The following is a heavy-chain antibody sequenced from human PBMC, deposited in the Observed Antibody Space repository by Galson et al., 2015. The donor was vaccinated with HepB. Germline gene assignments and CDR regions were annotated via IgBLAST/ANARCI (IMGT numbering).Heavy chain of an antibody. CDR3: AKGYCSSTSCYMFDY. CDR2: ISGSGGST. D-gene: IGHD2-2*02. Sequence: LRLSCAASGFTFSSYAMSWVRQAPGKGLEWVSAISGSGGSTYYADSVKGRFTISRDNSKNTLYLQMNSLRAEDTAVYYCAKGYCSSTSCYMFDYWGQGTLVTVSS. V-gene: IGHV3-23*01. CDR1: GFTFSSYA. J-gene: IGHJ4*02.